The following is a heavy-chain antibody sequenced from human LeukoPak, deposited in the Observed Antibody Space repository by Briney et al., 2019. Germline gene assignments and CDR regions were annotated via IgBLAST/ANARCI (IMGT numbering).Heavy chain of an antibody. Sequence: SETLSLTCAVSGYYVSSGYYWAWIRQPPGKGLEYIGSIYHSGSTYYNPSLKSQVTISVDTSKNQFSLKLSSVTAADTAVYYRARDRPVTGTSEGWYFDLWGRGTLVTVSS. CDR1: GYYVSSGYY. J-gene: IGHJ2*01. D-gene: IGHD1-1*01. V-gene: IGHV4-38-2*02. CDR2: IYHSGST. CDR3: ARDRPVTGTSEGWYFDL.